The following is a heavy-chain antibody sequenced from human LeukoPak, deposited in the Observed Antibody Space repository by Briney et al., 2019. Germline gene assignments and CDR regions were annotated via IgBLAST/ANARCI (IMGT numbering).Heavy chain of an antibody. Sequence: PGGSLRLSCAASGFTFSSYGMHWVRQAPGKGLEWVAFIRYDGSNKYYADSVKGRFTISRDNSKNTLYLQMNSLRAEDTAVYYCAKVITMMAYDAFDIWGQGTMVTVSS. V-gene: IGHV3-30*02. CDR2: IRYDGSNK. D-gene: IGHD3-22*01. CDR1: GFTFSSYG. J-gene: IGHJ3*02. CDR3: AKVITMMAYDAFDI.